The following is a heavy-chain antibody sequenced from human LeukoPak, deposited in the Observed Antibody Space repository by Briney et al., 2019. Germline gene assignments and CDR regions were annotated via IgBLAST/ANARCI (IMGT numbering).Heavy chain of an antibody. CDR3: ARAVYANWFDP. J-gene: IGHJ5*02. D-gene: IGHD1-14*01. CDR1: GFTFDDYA. Sequence: GGSLRLSCAASGFTFDDYAMHWVRQAPGKGLEWVSGISWNSGSIGYADSVKGRFTISRDNAKNSLYLQMNSLRAEDTAVYYCARAVYANWFDPWGQGTLVTVSS. V-gene: IGHV3-9*01. CDR2: ISWNSGSI.